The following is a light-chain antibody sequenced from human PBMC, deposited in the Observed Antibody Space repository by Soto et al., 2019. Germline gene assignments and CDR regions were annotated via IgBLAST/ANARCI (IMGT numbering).Light chain of an antibody. CDR3: MQALQTPEYT. Sequence: DIVMTQSPLSLPVTPGEPASISCRSSQSLRHSNEYNYLDWYVQKPGQSPQLLIYLASKRASGDPDRFSGSGSGTDFTLKISRVEAEDVGVYYCMQALQTPEYTFGQGTKLEI. V-gene: IGKV2-28*01. CDR2: LAS. J-gene: IGKJ2*01. CDR1: QSLRHSNEYNY.